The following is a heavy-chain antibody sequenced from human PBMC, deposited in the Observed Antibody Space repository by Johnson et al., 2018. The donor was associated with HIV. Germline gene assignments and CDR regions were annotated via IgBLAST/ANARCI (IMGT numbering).Heavy chain of an antibody. V-gene: IGHV3-30-3*01. Sequence: QVQLVESGGGVVQPGRSLKLSCAASGFTFSSYAMHWVRQAPGKGLDWVAVISYDGSNKYYADSVKGRFTISRDNSKNTLYLQMNSLRAGDTAVYYCARAGKWSGDAFDIWGQGTMVTVSS. CDR3: ARAGKWSGDAFDI. J-gene: IGHJ3*02. CDR1: GFTFSSYA. D-gene: IGHD3-10*01. CDR2: ISYDGSNK.